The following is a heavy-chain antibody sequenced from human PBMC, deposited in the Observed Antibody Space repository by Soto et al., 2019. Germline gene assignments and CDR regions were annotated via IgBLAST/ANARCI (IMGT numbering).Heavy chain of an antibody. CDR3: ARATVDTAMVRSYYYYYGLDV. Sequence: PGESLKISCKGSGYSFTSYWISWVRQMPGKGLEWMGRIDPTDSYTNYSPSFQGHVTISADKSISTAYLQWSSLKASDTGMYYCARATVDTAMVRSYYYYYGLDVWGQGTTVTVSS. CDR2: IDPTDSYT. CDR1: GYSFTSYW. J-gene: IGHJ6*02. V-gene: IGHV5-10-1*01. D-gene: IGHD5-18*01.